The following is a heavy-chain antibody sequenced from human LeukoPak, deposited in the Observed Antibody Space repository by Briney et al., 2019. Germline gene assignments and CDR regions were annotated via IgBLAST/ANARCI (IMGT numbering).Heavy chain of an antibody. CDR1: GFMFSSNW. Sequence: QSGGSLRLSCAASGFMFSSNWTSWVRLAPGKGLEWVANIKEDGTETYYVDSVKGRFTISRDNAKNSLYLQMNSLRVEDTAVYYCAKEGRSLQTYWGQGTLVTVSS. CDR3: AKEGRSLQTY. CDR2: IKEDGTET. D-gene: IGHD5-24*01. J-gene: IGHJ4*02. V-gene: IGHV3-7*03.